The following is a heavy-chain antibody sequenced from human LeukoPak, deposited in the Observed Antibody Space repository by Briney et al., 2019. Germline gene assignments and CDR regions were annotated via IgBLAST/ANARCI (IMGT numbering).Heavy chain of an antibody. CDR2: ISAYNGNT. J-gene: IGHJ6*03. D-gene: IGHD6-19*01. Sequence: APVKVSCKASGYTFTSYGISWVRQAPGQGLEWMGWISAYNGNTNYAQKLQGRVTMTTDTSTSTAYMELRSLRSDDTAVYYCARDRSGSSGWYPYYYYMDVWGKGTTVTVSS. CDR3: ARDRSGSSGWYPYYYYMDV. CDR1: GYTFTSYG. V-gene: IGHV1-18*01.